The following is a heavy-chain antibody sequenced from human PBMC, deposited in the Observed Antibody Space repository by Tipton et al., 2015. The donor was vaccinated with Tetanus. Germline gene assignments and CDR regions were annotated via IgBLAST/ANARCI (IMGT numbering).Heavy chain of an antibody. D-gene: IGHD1-7*01. CDR1: GFTFSRNP. J-gene: IGHJ6*02. V-gene: IGHV3-23*01. Sequence: GSLRLSCTASGFTFSRNPMSWVRQAPGRGLEWVSAISGSGDSTYYADSVKGRFTISRDNSKNMFFLQMNSLRVEDTATYYCARDFFELRSPFFGMDVWGRGTTVTVSS. CDR3: ARDFFELRSPFFGMDV. CDR2: ISGSGDST.